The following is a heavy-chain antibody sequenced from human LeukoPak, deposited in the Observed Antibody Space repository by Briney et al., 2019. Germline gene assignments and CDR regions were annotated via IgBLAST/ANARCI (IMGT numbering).Heavy chain of an antibody. CDR1: GGSISSSSYY. V-gene: IGHV4-39*01. Sequence: PSETLSPTCTVSGGSISSSSYYWGWIRQPPGKGLEWIGSIYYSGSTYYNPSLKSRVTISVDTSKNQFSLELSSVTAADTAVYYCARHPRLLRYFDWLLSPFDYWGQGTLVTVSS. CDR2: IYYSGST. CDR3: ARHPRLLRYFDWLLSPFDY. J-gene: IGHJ4*02. D-gene: IGHD3-9*01.